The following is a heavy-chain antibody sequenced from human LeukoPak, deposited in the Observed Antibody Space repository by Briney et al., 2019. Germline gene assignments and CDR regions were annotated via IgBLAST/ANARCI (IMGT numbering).Heavy chain of an antibody. J-gene: IGHJ4*02. CDR1: GFTVSSNY. V-gene: IGHV3-53*01. Sequence: GGSLRLSCAASGFTVSSNYMSWVRQAPGKGLEWVSVIYSGGSTYYADSVKGRFTISRDNSKNTLYLQMNSLRAEDTAVYYCARYSSGWAFDYWGQGTLVTVSS. CDR3: ARYSSGWAFDY. CDR2: IYSGGST. D-gene: IGHD6-19*01.